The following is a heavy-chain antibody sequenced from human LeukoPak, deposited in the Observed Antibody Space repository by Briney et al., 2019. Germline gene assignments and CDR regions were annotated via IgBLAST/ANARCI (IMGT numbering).Heavy chain of an antibody. V-gene: IGHV4-39*01. Sequence: PSETLSLTCNVSGGSITTSSFYWGWIRQIPGKGLEWIGTFYYTGDTYYNRSLKSRATIAVDTSKDQFFLALSSVTAADTAVYYCVRAVGAVAGPGDWFDPWGPGTLVTVSS. D-gene: IGHD6-19*01. J-gene: IGHJ5*02. CDR3: VRAVGAVAGPGDWFDP. CDR2: FYYTGDT. CDR1: GGSITTSSFY.